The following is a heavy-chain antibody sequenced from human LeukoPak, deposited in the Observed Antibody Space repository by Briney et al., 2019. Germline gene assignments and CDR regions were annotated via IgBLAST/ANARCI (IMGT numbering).Heavy chain of an antibody. CDR3: ARNQKGASDAFDI. V-gene: IGHV3-7*01. CDR1: GFIFSSYW. J-gene: IGHJ3*02. Sequence: GGSLRLSCAASGFIFSSYWMTWVRQAPGKGPEWVANIKQDGSEKRYVDSMKGRFTISRDNANNSLYLHMNSLRVEDTAIYYCARNQKGASDAFDIWGLGTMVTVSS. CDR2: IKQDGSEK.